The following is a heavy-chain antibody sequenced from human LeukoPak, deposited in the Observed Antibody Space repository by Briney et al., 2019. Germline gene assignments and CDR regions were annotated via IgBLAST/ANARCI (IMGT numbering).Heavy chain of an antibody. CDR2: FYTSGTT. D-gene: IGHD5-18*01. J-gene: IGHJ3*01. CDR1: GRFVSRPGYS. Sequence: PSQTLSLTCSVSGRFVSRPGYSWTWIRQPVGKGLEWIGRFYTSGTTNYNPSLKSRVTISIDTSNNQFSLKLSSVTAADTAIYYCAKELVDTSVVTYAFDLWGQGTMVIVSS. CDR3: AKELVDTSVVTYAFDL. V-gene: IGHV4-61*02.